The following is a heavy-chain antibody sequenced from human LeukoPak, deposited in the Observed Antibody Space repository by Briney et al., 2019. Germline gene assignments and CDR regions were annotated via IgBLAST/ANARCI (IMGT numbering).Heavy chain of an antibody. J-gene: IGHJ4*02. CDR3: ARDSAAEPGIFFDY. D-gene: IGHD6-19*01. CDR1: GYTFTGYY. CDR2: INPNSSAT. Sequence: ASVKVTWKASGYTFTGYYMHWVRQAPGQGGEWMGWINPNSSATKYAQKFQGRVTMTRDTSISTAYMEVSSLRSDDTAVYYCARDSAAEPGIFFDYWGQGTLVTVSS. V-gene: IGHV1-2*02.